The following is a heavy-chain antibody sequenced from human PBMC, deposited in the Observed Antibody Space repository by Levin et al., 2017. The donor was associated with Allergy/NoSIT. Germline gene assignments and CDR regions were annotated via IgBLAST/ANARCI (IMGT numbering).Heavy chain of an antibody. CDR2: ISGSGENT. J-gene: IGHJ6*02. D-gene: IGHD2-15*01. Sequence: LSLTCAASGFTFSNYAMRWVRQAPGKGLEWVSAISGSGENTYYADSVKGRFTISRDNSKNTLFLQVHSLRPEDTAVYFCAKEGGRAEAAAGGFGYYYYGMDVWGQGTTVTVSS. CDR1: GFTFSNYA. CDR3: AKEGGRAEAAAGGFGYYYYGMDV. V-gene: IGHV3-23*01.